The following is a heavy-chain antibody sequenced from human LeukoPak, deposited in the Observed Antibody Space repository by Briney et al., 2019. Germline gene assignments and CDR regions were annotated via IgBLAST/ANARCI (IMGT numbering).Heavy chain of an antibody. Sequence: SDTLSLTCAVYGGSFSGYYWSWIRQPPGQGLEWIGEINHSGSTNYNPSPKSRVTISVDASTNQLSLKLSSVTAADTAVYYCARGRAVVVPAAKRHYFDYWGQGTLVTVSS. D-gene: IGHD2-2*01. V-gene: IGHV4-34*01. CDR1: GGSFSGYY. CDR2: INHSGST. CDR3: ARGRAVVVPAAKRHYFDY. J-gene: IGHJ4*02.